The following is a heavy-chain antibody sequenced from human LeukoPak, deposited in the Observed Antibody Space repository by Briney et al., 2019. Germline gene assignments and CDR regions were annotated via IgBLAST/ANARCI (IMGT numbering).Heavy chain of an antibody. CDR1: GGSVTSTNW. Sequence: SETLSLTCGVSGGSVTSTNWWTWVRQPPGKGLEWIGEVHLDGRTNYNPSLKSRLTMSVDLSENHISLKLTSVTAADMAVYYCAREGGFYRPFDYSGQGTLVTVSS. J-gene: IGHJ4*02. V-gene: IGHV4-4*02. CDR2: VHLDGRT. D-gene: IGHD3-3*01. CDR3: AREGGFYRPFDY.